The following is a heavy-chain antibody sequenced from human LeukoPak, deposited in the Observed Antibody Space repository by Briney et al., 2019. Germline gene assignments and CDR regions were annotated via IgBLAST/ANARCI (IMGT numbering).Heavy chain of an antibody. CDR3: ARDLVREYYYDSRGLDDI. CDR1: GFIFSSDS. D-gene: IGHD3-22*01. J-gene: IGHJ3*02. CDR2: ISSTGAYI. Sequence: GGSLRLSCATSGFIFSSDSMIWVRQAPGKGLEWVSSISSTGAYIYYADSLKGRFTISRDNAKNSLYLQMNSLRAEDTAVYYCARDLVREYYYDSRGLDDIWGQGTMVTVSS. V-gene: IGHV3-21*01.